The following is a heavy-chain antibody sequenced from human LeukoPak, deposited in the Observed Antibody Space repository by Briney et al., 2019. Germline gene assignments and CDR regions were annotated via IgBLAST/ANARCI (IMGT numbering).Heavy chain of an antibody. D-gene: IGHD5-18*01. CDR3: ARGGYSYGYYFDY. Sequence: SETLSLTCAVSGGSISSSNWWSWVRQPPGKGLEWIGEIYHSGSTNYNPSLKSRVTISVDKSKNQFSLKLSSVTAADTAVYYCARGGYSYGYYFDYWGQGTLVTVSS. V-gene: IGHV4-4*02. J-gene: IGHJ4*02. CDR1: GGSISSSNW. CDR2: IYHSGST.